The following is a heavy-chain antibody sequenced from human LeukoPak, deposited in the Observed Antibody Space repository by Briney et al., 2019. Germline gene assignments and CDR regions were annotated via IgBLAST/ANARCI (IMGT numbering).Heavy chain of an antibody. D-gene: IGHD3-10*01. J-gene: IGHJ5*02. Sequence: SVKVSCKASGGAFSSYAISWVRQAPGQGLEWMGRIIPIFGTANYAQKFQGRVTITTDESTSTAYMELSSLRSEDTAVYYCARGRPTMVRGVTNWFDPWGQGTLVTVSS. V-gene: IGHV1-69*05. CDR1: GGAFSSYA. CDR3: ARGRPTMVRGVTNWFDP. CDR2: IIPIFGTA.